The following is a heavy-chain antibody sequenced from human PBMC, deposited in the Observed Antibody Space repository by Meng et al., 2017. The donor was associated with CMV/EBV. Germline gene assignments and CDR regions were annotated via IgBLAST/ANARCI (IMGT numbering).Heavy chain of an antibody. D-gene: IGHD3-16*01. CDR1: GFTFSSYE. CDR3: ARDLRVVLGQYNWFDP. CDR2: ISSSGSTI. Sequence: GGSLRLSCAASGFTFSSYEMNWVRQAPGKGLEWVSYISSSGSTIYYADSVKGRFTISRDNAKNSLYLQMNSLRAEDTAVYYCARDLRVVLGQYNWFDPWGQGTLVTSPQ. V-gene: IGHV3-48*03. J-gene: IGHJ5*02.